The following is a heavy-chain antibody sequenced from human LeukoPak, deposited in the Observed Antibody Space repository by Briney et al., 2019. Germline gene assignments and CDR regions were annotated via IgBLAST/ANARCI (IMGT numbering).Heavy chain of an antibody. J-gene: IGHJ4*02. V-gene: IGHV4-59*11. CDR3: ARDARFGWDYFDS. D-gene: IGHD3-16*01. Sequence: SETLSLTCTDSDNSFSHHYRNWILQLPGKGLDWIGYIFYGAGTNYNPSLQRRVNISIETTKTRFSLRLSSVTAADTAVYYCARDARFGWDYFDSWGQGTLVIVSS. CDR1: DNSFSHHY. CDR2: IFYGAGT.